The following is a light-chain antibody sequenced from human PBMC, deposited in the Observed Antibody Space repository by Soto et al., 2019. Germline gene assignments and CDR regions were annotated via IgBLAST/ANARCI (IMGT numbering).Light chain of an antibody. V-gene: IGKV1-39*01. CDR2: ATS. CDR1: QSISSY. Sequence: DIQMTQSPSSLSASVGDRVTITCRASQSISSYLNWYQQKPGKAPKLLIYATSSLQSGVPSRFSGSGSGIDFTLTSYSLQPEDFATYYCQQSYSTPRTFGQGTKVETK. CDR3: QQSYSTPRT. J-gene: IGKJ1*01.